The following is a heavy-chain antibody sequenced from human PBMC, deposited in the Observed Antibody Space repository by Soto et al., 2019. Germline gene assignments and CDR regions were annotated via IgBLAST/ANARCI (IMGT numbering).Heavy chain of an antibody. J-gene: IGHJ6*02. D-gene: IGHD2-2*02. CDR2: ISTYNSRT. V-gene: IGHV1-18*04. Sequence: QDQLVQSGAEVKKPGASVKISGEASGYTFTSNGISWGRQAPGQGLEWLGGISTYNSRTHYAQKVQGRVTMTTDTSTSTAYLDLRSLTFDDTAVYYCARARYCASPSCYKHYYYGMDTWGQGTTVTVSS. CDR3: ARARYCASPSCYKHYYYGMDT. CDR1: GYTFTSNG.